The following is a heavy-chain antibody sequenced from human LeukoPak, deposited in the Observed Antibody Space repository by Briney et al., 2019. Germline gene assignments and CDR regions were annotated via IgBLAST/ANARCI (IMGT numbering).Heavy chain of an antibody. CDR1: GGSFSGYY. D-gene: IGHD6-13*01. Sequence: SETLSLTCAVYGGSFSGYYWSWIRQPPGKGLEWIGEINHSGSTNYNPSLTSRVTISVDTSKNQFSLKLSSVTAADTAVYYCARGLGAAAGRDYFDYWGQGTLVTVSS. CDR3: ARGLGAAAGRDYFDY. CDR2: INHSGST. J-gene: IGHJ4*02. V-gene: IGHV4-34*01.